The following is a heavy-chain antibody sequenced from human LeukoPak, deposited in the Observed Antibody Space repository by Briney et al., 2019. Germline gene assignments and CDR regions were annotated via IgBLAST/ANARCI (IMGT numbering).Heavy chain of an antibody. V-gene: IGHV3-64*02. Sequence: PGGSLRLSCATSGSRFSYHDMHWVRQAPGKGLEFVSSIGAAGAHTFYADSVKGRFTISRDNFQSTMYLQMDGLRPEDSAVYYCARELGGTKTGGFDIWGQGTVVTVSS. CDR1: GSRFSYHD. CDR3: ARELGGTKTGGFDI. CDR2: IGAAGAHT. D-gene: IGHD1-14*01. J-gene: IGHJ3*02.